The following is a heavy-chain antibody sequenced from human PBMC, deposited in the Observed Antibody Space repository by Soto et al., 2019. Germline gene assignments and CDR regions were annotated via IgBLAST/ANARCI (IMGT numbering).Heavy chain of an antibody. D-gene: IGHD1-1*01. J-gene: IGHJ5*02. CDR1: GYTFTSYG. CDR3: ARDPVVGTNGTTSHLGWFDP. CDR2: ISAYNGNT. Sequence: QVQLVQSGAEVKKPGASVKVSCKASGYTFTSYGISWVRQAPGQGLEWMGWISAYNGNTNYAQKLQGRVTMTTDTSTSTAYMELRSLRSDDTAVYYCARDPVVGTNGTTSHLGWFDPWGQGTLVTVSS. V-gene: IGHV1-18*01.